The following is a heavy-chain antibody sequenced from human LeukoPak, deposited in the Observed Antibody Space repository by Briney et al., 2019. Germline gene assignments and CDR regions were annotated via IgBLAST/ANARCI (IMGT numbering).Heavy chain of an antibody. J-gene: IGHJ4*02. CDR2: IYYSGST. V-gene: IGHV4-39*01. CDR1: GGSISSRSYY. CDR3: ARLGRYYFDY. Sequence: SETLSLTCTVSGGSISSRSYYWGWIRQPPGKGLEWIGSIYYSGSTYYNPSLKSRVTISVDTSKNQFSLKLSSVTAADTAVYYCARLGRYYFDYWGQGTLVTVSS.